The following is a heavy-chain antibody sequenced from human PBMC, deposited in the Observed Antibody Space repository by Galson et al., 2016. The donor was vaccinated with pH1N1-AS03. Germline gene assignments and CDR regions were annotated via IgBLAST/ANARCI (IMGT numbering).Heavy chain of an antibody. CDR2: IDQGGSVQ. J-gene: IGHJ4*02. Sequence: LRLSCAVSGFTFSDYWMTWVRQAPGKGLEWLANIDQGGSVQRYVNSVKGRFTISRDNAKNSLFLQMNSLRAEDTAVYYCARSTSGRLCDDWGQGTLVTVSS. CDR1: GFTFSDYW. CDR3: ARSTSGRLCDD. V-gene: IGHV3-7*03. D-gene: IGHD3-10*01.